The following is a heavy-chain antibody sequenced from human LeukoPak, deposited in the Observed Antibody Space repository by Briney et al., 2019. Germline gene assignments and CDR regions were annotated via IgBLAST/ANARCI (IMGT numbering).Heavy chain of an antibody. CDR1: GGTFSSYG. Sequence: SVKLSCNASGGTFSSYGISWVRQAPGPGLEWKGGIIPNFGTANYAQKFQGRVTITSDESTSTAYMEPSSLRSEDTAVYYCARGPARISKGNWFDPWGQGTLVTVSS. CDR2: IIPNFGTA. J-gene: IGHJ5*02. V-gene: IGHV1-69*01. CDR3: ARGPARISKGNWFDP. D-gene: IGHD2/OR15-2a*01.